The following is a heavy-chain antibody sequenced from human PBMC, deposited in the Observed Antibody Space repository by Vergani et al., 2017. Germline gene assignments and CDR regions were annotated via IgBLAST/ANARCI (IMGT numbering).Heavy chain of an antibody. CDR3: SRMGWLQNWFDP. CDR2: IYYSGST. D-gene: IGHD5-24*01. J-gene: IGHJ5*02. Sequence: QLQLQESGPGLVKPSETLSLTCTVSGGSISSSSYYWGWIRQPPGKGLEWIGSIYYSGSTYYNPYLKSRVTISVDTSKNQFSLKLSSGTAADTAGYYCSRMGWLQNWFDPWGQGTLVTVSS. V-gene: IGHV4-39*01. CDR1: GGSISSSSYY.